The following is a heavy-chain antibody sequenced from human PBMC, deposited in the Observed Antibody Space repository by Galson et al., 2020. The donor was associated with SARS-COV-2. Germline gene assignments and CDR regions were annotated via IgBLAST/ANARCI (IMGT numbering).Heavy chain of an antibody. V-gene: IGHV4-39*07. CDR1: GGSIRSSNYY. J-gene: IGHJ5*02. CDR3: ARDATSSGWYNWFDP. CDR2: VLNSGTT. Sequence: TLSLTCTVSGGSIRSSNYYWGWIRQPPGKGLEWIGSVLNSGTTHYSPSLQSRVTISVDTSKNQFSLNLNSVTAADTAMYYCARDATSSGWYNWFDPWGQGTLVTVSA. D-gene: IGHD6-19*01.